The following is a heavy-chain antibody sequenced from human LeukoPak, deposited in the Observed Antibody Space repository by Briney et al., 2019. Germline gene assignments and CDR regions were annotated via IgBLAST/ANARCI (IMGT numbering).Heavy chain of an antibody. Sequence: PSETLSLTCTVSGRSISSYYWNWIRQPPGRGLEWVGHIYYSGNSNYNPSLKRRVTMSADTSKNQFFLKVSSVTAADTAVYYCARNRGTYYDILTGHDAFEIWGQGTAITVSP. D-gene: IGHD3-9*01. CDR3: ARNRGTYYDILTGHDAFEI. J-gene: IGHJ3*02. V-gene: IGHV4-59*01. CDR1: GRSISSYY. CDR2: IYYSGNS.